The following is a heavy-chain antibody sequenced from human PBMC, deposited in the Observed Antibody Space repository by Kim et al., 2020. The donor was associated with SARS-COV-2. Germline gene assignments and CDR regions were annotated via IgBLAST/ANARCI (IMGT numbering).Heavy chain of an antibody. D-gene: IGHD1-1*01. V-gene: IGHV3-53*01. J-gene: IGHJ2*01. CDR2: INIGGNS. CDR1: GFTFSNSY. Sequence: GGSLRLSCAASGFTFSNSYMTWVRQAPGKGLELVSIINIGGNSYYIESATVRLIITTGKYKNTSLLQLKNMRGADTATEYCSSPSGGRMGGFDL. CDR3: SSPSGGRMGGFDL.